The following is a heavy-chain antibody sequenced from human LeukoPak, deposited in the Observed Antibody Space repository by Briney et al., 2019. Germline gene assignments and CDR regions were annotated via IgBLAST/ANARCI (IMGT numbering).Heavy chain of an antibody. Sequence: SETLSLTCTVSGGSISSSSYYWGWIRQPPGKGLEWIGSIYYSGSTYYNPSLKSRVTISVDTSKNQFSLKLSSVTAADTAVYYCARVVYDSSGYYAWYFDLWGRGTLVTVSS. CDR2: IYYSGST. D-gene: IGHD3-22*01. V-gene: IGHV4-39*07. CDR1: GGSISSSSYY. CDR3: ARVVYDSSGYYAWYFDL. J-gene: IGHJ2*01.